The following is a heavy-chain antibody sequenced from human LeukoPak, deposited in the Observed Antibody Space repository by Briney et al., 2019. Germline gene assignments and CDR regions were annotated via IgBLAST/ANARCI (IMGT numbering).Heavy chain of an antibody. CDR3: ARHGNNAFFYFDY. CDR1: GGSISSYY. D-gene: IGHD3-3*02. V-gene: IGHV4-34*01. J-gene: IGHJ4*02. CDR2: TNYSGNT. Sequence: PSETLSLTCTVSGGSISSYYWSWIRQPPGKGLEWIGETNYSGNTKYKPSLKSRVTISGDTSKKQFSLKLSSVTAADTAVYYCARHGNNAFFYFDYWGQGTLVTVSS.